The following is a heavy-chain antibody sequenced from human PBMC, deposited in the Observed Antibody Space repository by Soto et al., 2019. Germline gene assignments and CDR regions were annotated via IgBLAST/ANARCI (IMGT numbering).Heavy chain of an antibody. D-gene: IGHD6-6*01. Sequence: PSETLSLTCTVSGGSVSSGSYYWSWIRQPPGKGLEWIGYIYYSGSTNYNPSLKSRVTISVDTSKNQFSLKLSSVTAADTAVYYCARNPIIEYSSSSDFDYWGQGTLVTVSS. V-gene: IGHV4-61*01. J-gene: IGHJ4*02. CDR3: ARNPIIEYSSSSDFDY. CDR1: GGSVSSGSYY. CDR2: IYYSGST.